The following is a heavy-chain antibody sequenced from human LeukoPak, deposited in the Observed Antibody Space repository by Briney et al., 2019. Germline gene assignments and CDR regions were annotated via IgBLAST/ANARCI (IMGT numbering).Heavy chain of an antibody. J-gene: IGHJ3*02. Sequence: PGGSLRLSCAASGFTFSTYSMNWVRQAPGKGLEWVSYISSSSSTTYYADSVKGRFTISRDNTKNSLYLQMNSLRAEDTAVYYCARDLIGIAAAGTPDAFDIWGQGTMVTVSS. CDR3: ARDLIGIAAAGTPDAFDI. V-gene: IGHV3-48*04. CDR2: ISSSSSTT. D-gene: IGHD6-13*01. CDR1: GFTFSTYS.